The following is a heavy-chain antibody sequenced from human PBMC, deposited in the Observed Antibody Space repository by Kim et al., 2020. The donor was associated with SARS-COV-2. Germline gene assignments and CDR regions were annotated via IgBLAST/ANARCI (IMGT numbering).Heavy chain of an antibody. D-gene: IGHD1-1*01. CDR3: TTVPYNWNDVYFDY. J-gene: IGHJ4*02. Sequence: GGSLRLSCAASGFTFSNAWMSWVRQAPGKGLEWVGRIKSKTDGGTTDYAAPVKGRFTISRDDSKNTLYLQMNSLKTEDTAVYYCTTVPYNWNDVYFDYWGQGTLVTVSS. V-gene: IGHV3-15*01. CDR1: GFTFSNAW. CDR2: IKSKTDGGTT.